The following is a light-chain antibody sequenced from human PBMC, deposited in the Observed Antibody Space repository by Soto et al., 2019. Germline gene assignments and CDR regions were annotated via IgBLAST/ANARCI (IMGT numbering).Light chain of an antibody. Sequence: EIMLTQSPGTLSLSPGARATLSCRASQSVSSSNLAWYQQKPGQAPRLLIYGASSRATGIPDWFSGSGSGTDFTLTISRLEPEDFAVYYCQQYGVSQGPFGGGTKVDIK. CDR1: QSVSSSN. CDR3: QQYGVSQGP. CDR2: GAS. V-gene: IGKV3-20*01. J-gene: IGKJ4*01.